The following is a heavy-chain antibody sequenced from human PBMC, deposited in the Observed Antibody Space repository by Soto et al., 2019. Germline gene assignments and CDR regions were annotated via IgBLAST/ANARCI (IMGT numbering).Heavy chain of an antibody. Sequence: PGGSLRLSCAASGFTFSSYAMGWVRQAPGKGLEWVAVISYDGSNKYYADSVKGRFTISRDNSKNTLYLQMNSLRAEDTAVYYCAKSGWLQTYYFDYWGQGTLVTVSS. J-gene: IGHJ4*02. D-gene: IGHD5-12*01. CDR3: AKSGWLQTYYFDY. CDR1: GFTFSSYA. V-gene: IGHV3-30*18. CDR2: ISYDGSNK.